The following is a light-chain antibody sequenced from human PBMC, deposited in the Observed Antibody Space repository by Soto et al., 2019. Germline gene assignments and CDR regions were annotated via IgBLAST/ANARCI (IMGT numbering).Light chain of an antibody. J-gene: IGKJ3*01. CDR2: DAS. CDR3: QKCDYLPI. V-gene: IGKV1-33*01. Sequence: DIPMTQSPSSLSASVGDRVTITCQASHDITSYLNWYQHKPGKAPNLLIYDASILEAGVPSRFSGSGSGTDFTFTISSLQPEDVATYYCQKCDYLPIFGPGTTVDFK. CDR1: HDITSY.